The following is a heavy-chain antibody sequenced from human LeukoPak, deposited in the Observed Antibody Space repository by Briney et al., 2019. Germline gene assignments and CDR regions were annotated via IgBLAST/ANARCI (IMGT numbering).Heavy chain of an antibody. D-gene: IGHD6-6*01. Sequence: GSVKVSCKASGYTFTGYYMHWVRQAPGQGLEWMGWINPNSGGTNYAQKFQGRVTMTRDTSISTAYMELSRLRSDDTAVYYCARDPSIAAPSNWFDPWGQGTLVTVSS. CDR3: ARDPSIAAPSNWFDP. CDR2: INPNSGGT. CDR1: GYTFTGYY. J-gene: IGHJ5*02. V-gene: IGHV1-2*02.